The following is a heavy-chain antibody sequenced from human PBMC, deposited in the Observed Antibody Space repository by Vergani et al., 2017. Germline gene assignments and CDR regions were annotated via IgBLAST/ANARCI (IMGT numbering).Heavy chain of an antibody. V-gene: IGHV3-53*01. CDR2: IYSGGST. J-gene: IGHJ6*02. D-gene: IGHD6-6*01. CDR1: GFTVSSNY. CDR3: ARDHSIAADYYYYGMDV. Sequence: EVQLLESGGGLVQPGGSLRLSCAASGFTVSSNYMSWVRQAPGKGLEWVSVIYSGGSTYYADSVKGRFTISRDNSKNTLYLQMNSLRAEDTAVYYCARDHSIAADYYYYGMDVWGQGTTVTVSS.